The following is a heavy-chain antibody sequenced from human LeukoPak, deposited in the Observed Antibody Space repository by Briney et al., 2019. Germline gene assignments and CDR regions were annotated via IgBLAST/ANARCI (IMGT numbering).Heavy chain of an antibody. CDR2: IIPIFGTA. J-gene: IGHJ5*02. CDR1: GGTFSSYA. CDR3: ARVPGYSSSWLYNWFDP. V-gene: IGHV1-69*06. Sequence: ASVKVSCKASGGTFSSYAISWVRQAPGQGLEWMGGIIPIFGTANYAQKFQGRVTITADKSTSTAYMELSSLRSEDTAVYYCARVPGYSSSWLYNWFDPWGQGTLVTVSS. D-gene: IGHD6-13*01.